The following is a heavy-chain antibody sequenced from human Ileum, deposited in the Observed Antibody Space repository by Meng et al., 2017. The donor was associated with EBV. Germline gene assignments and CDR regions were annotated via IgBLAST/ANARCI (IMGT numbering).Heavy chain of an antibody. CDR2: INHSGST. Sequence: VPLTAVGQVMVDAAEDPVLTCAVYGGSLSADYWSWIRQPPGKGLEWTGEINHSGSTNYNPSLKSRVTISVDTSKNQFSLKLSSVTAADTAVYYCARGNKVSDRGFDYWGQGTLVTVSS. V-gene: IGHV4-34*01. CDR3: ARGNKVSDRGFDY. J-gene: IGHJ4*02. D-gene: IGHD3-10*01. CDR1: GGSLSADY.